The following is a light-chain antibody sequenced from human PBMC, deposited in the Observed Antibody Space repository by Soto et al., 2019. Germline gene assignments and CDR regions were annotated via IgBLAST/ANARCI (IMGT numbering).Light chain of an antibody. CDR2: EVS. Sequence: QSALTQPASVSGSPGQSITISCTGTSSDVGSYNLVSWYQQHPGKAPKLMIYEVSKRPSGVSNRFSGSKSGNTASLTISGLQAVDEADYYCCSYAGSSFYVFGTGTKVTVL. CDR1: SSDVGSYNL. CDR3: CSYAGSSFYV. V-gene: IGLV2-23*02. J-gene: IGLJ1*01.